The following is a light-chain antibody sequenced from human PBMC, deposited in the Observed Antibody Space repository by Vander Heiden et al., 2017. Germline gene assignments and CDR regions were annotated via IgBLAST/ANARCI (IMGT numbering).Light chain of an antibody. V-gene: IGKV3-15*01. J-gene: IGKJ1*01. CDR1: QTVSSN. CDR3: QQYKIWPLT. CDR2: GAS. Sequence: EFVITQSSATLSVSPGEGANLPRTASQTVSSNLAWYQQKPGQAPRLLIYGASTRATDVPARFSGSGSGTEFTLTISSLQSEDFAVYYCQQYKIWPLTFGQGTKVEIK.